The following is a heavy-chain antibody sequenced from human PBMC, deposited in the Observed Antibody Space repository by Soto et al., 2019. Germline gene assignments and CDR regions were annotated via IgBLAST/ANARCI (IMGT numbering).Heavy chain of an antibody. CDR1: GYTFSSIG. CDR2: ISPHKDDT. CDR3: ARDLDGSGSYFSNY. V-gene: IGHV1-18*01. Sequence: ASVKVSCKTSGYTFSSIGISWVRQAPGQGLEWMGWISPHKDDTYYAQRLQGRVAMTTDTSTSTAYMELRGLRSDDTAVYFCARDLDGSGSYFSNYWGQGTLVTVSS. J-gene: IGHJ4*02. D-gene: IGHD3-10*01.